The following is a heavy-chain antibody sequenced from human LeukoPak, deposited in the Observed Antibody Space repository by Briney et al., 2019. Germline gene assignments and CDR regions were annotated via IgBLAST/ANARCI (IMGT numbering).Heavy chain of an antibody. D-gene: IGHD1-14*01. CDR1: GGSISSSSYY. V-gene: IGHV4-39*01. Sequence: SETLSLTCTVSGGSISSSSYYWGWIRQPPGKGLEWIGSIYYSGSTYYNPSLKSRVTISVDTSKNQFSLKLSSVTAADTAVYYCARANPRDYWGQGTLVTVSS. J-gene: IGHJ4*02. CDR3: ARANPRDY. CDR2: IYYSGST.